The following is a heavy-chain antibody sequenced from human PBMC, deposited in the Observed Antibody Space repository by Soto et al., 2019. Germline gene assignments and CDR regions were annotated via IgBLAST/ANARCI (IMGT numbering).Heavy chain of an antibody. CDR2: VYYSGTT. CDR3: VRRSDGGGFDP. V-gene: IGHV4-39*01. D-gene: IGHD3-16*01. J-gene: IGHJ5*02. CDR1: GGSITSSSSS. Sequence: QLQLQESGPGLVKPSETLSLTCTVSGGSITSSSSSWDWIRQPPGKGLERIGSVYYSGTTYYNPFLKSRVTISVDTSKNQFSLKLSSVTAPDTAVYYCVRRSDGGGFDPWGQGTLVTVSS.